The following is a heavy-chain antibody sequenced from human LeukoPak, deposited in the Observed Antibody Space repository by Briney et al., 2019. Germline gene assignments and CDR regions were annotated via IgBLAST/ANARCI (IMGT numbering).Heavy chain of an antibody. J-gene: IGHJ4*02. CDR2: MNPNSGNT. D-gene: IGHD1-26*01. CDR3: AREGASGSYALIDY. V-gene: IGHV1-8*01. CDR1: GYTFASYD. Sequence: ASVKVSCKASGYTFASYDINWVRQATGQGLEWMGWMNPNSGNTGYAQKFQGRVTMTRNTSISTAYMELSSLRSEDTAVYYCAREGASGSYALIDYWGQGTLVTVSS.